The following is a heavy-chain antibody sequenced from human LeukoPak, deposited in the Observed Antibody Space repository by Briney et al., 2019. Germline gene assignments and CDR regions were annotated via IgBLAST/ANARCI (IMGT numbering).Heavy chain of an antibody. V-gene: IGHV4-59*01. CDR2: IYYSGST. D-gene: IGHD6-19*01. CDR3: AREVSSIPGYSSGQGY. Sequence: SETLSLTCTVSGGSISSYYWSWIRQPPGKGLEWIGYIYYSGSTNYNPSLKSRVTISVDTSKNQFSLKLSSVTAEDTAVYYCAREVSSIPGYSSGQGYWGQGTLVTVSS. J-gene: IGHJ4*02. CDR1: GGSISSYY.